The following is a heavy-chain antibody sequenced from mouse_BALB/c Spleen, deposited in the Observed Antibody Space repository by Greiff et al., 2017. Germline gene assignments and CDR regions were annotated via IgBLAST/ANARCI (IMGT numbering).Heavy chain of an antibody. CDR3: ARLGYGYFDD. CDR1: GYTFTSYY. D-gene: IGHD3-1*01. V-gene: IGHV1S56*01. Sequence: QVQLQQSGPELVKPGASVRISCKASGYTFTSYYIHWVKQRPGQGLEWIGWIYPGNVNTKYNEKFKGKATLTAEKSSSTAYMQLSSLTSEDSAVYFCARLGYGYFDDWGQGTTLTVSS. CDR2: IYPGNVNT. J-gene: IGHJ2*01.